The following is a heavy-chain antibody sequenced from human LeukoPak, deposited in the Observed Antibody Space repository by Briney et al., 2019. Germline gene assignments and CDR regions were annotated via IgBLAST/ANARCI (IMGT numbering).Heavy chain of an antibody. J-gene: IGHJ4*02. D-gene: IGHD1-26*01. CDR1: GFTFSSCA. CDR2: IIDSGNSI. Sequence: GGSLRLSCAASGFTFSSCAMSWVRQAPGKGLEWVSTIIDSGNSIYYADSAAGRFTISRDNSKNTLYLQMNSLRAGDTAVYYCAKDPIFSGSYGVFDYWGLGTLVTVSS. CDR3: AKDPIFSGSYGVFDY. V-gene: IGHV3-23*01.